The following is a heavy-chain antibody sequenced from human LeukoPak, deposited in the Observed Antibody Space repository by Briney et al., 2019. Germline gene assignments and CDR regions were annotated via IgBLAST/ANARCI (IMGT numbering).Heavy chain of an antibody. CDR1: GFTFSSYE. Sequence: GGSLRLSCAASGFTFSSYEMNWVRQAPGKGLEWVSYISSSGSTIYYADSVKGRFTISRHNSKNTLYPQMNSLRAEDTAVYYCASSAAGFYGMDVWGQGTTVTVSS. J-gene: IGHJ6*02. CDR2: ISSSGSTI. D-gene: IGHD6-13*01. V-gene: IGHV3-48*03. CDR3: ASSAAGFYGMDV.